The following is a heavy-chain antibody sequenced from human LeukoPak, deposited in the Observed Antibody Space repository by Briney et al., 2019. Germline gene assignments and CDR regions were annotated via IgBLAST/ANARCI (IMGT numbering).Heavy chain of an antibody. CDR2: IIPIFGTA. Sequence: GASVKVSCKTSGFTFTTYAIQWVRQAPGQGLEWMGGIIPIFGTANYAQKFQGRVTITADESTSTAYMELSSLRSEDTAVYYRARNGGDWGVDYWGQGTLVTVSS. CDR1: GFTFTTYA. CDR3: ARNGGDWGVDY. J-gene: IGHJ4*02. V-gene: IGHV1-69*13. D-gene: IGHD7-27*01.